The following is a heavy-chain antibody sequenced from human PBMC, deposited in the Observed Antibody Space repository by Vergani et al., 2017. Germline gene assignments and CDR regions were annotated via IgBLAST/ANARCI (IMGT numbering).Heavy chain of an antibody. CDR2: IYHTWSA. J-gene: IGHJ5*02. V-gene: IGHV4-38-2*01. CDR1: GYSLTRGYY. CDR3: GRTVALWFGETKDGGWFDP. D-gene: IGHD3-10*01. Sequence: QVQLLESGPGLLKPSETLSLTCSVSGYSLTRGYYWGWIRQPPGRGLEWIGSIYHTWSAYSNPSLKSRVTVSVDPSMNQVSLKLNAVTAADTAVFYWGRTVALWFGETKDGGWFDPWGQGTLVTVTS.